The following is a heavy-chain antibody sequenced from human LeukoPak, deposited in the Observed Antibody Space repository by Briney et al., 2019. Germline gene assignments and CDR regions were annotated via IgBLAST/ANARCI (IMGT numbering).Heavy chain of an antibody. CDR1: GFIFSSYS. CDR3: ARDYSSGWRDGMDV. Sequence: NPGGSLRLSCAASGFIFSSYSLNWVRQAPGKGLEWVSSISSSSSYIYYADSVKGRFTISRDNAKNSLYLQMNSLRAEDTAVYYCARDYSSGWRDGMDVWGQGTTVTVSS. D-gene: IGHD6-19*01. J-gene: IGHJ6*02. V-gene: IGHV3-21*01. CDR2: ISSSSSYI.